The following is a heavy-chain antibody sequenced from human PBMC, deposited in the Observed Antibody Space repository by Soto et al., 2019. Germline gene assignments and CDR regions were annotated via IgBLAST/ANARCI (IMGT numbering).Heavy chain of an antibody. CDR3: ARDLGGIAVAGPTGDFDY. CDR2: ISAYNGNS. Sequence: QVQLVQSGAEVKKPGASVKVSCKASGYTFTSYGISWVRQAPGQGLEWMGWISAYNGNSNYAQKLQGRVTMTTDTSTSTAYMELRSLRSDDTAVYYCARDLGGIAVAGPTGDFDYWGQGTLVTVSS. CDR1: GYTFTSYG. V-gene: IGHV1-18*01. J-gene: IGHJ4*02. D-gene: IGHD6-19*01.